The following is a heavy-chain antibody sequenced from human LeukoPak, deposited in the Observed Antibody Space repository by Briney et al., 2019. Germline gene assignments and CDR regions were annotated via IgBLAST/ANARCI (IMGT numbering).Heavy chain of an antibody. J-gene: IGHJ4*02. Sequence: PGGSLRLSCAASGFTFAGYAMHWVRQAPGRGLEWVSLISGDGGDTYYADSVKGRFTISRDNSKNSLYLQMHSLRTEDTALYFCGKDIRERGYADFWGTGTLVTVSS. CDR2: ISGDGGDT. V-gene: IGHV3-43*02. D-gene: IGHD3-22*01. CDR1: GFTFAGYA. CDR3: GKDIRERGYADF.